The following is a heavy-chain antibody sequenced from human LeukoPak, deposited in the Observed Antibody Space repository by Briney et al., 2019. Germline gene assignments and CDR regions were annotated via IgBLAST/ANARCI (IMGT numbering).Heavy chain of an antibody. J-gene: IGHJ5*02. D-gene: IGHD3-22*01. CDR3: ARPYYYDSSNWFDP. CDR1: GGSISSGGYY. CDR2: IYYSGST. V-gene: IGHV4-31*11. Sequence: PSQTLSLTCAVSGGSISSGGYYWSWIRQHPGKGLEWIGYIYYSGSTYYNPSLKSRVTISVDTSKNQFSLKLSSVTAADTAVYYCARPYYYDSSNWFDPWGQGTLVTVSS.